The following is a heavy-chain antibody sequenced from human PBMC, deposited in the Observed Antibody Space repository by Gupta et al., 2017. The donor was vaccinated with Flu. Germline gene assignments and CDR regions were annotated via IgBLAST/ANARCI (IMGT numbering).Heavy chain of an antibody. J-gene: IGHJ4*02. Sequence: EVQLVESGGGLVQPGGSLRLSCAASGFTFSSYEMNWVRQAPGKGLEWVAYIRRSGRTKYYADPVKGRFTISRDNAEKSLSLQVNRLRVEDAAVYYWARGSTSNTWHRTNYLDFWGQGTLVTVSS. CDR1: GFTFSSYE. V-gene: IGHV3-48*03. CDR3: ARGSTSNTWHRTNYLDF. D-gene: IGHD2-2*01. CDR2: IRRSGRTK.